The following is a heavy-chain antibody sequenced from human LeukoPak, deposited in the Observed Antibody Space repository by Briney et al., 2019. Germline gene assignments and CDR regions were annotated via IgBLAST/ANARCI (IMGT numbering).Heavy chain of an antibody. V-gene: IGHV3-53*01. CDR3: ARVFDGAFDY. CDR1: GFTVSSNY. J-gene: IGHJ4*02. CDR2: IYSGGST. D-gene: IGHD4-17*01. Sequence: GGSLRLSCAASGFTVSSNYMSWVRQAPGKGLEWVSVIYSGGSTYYADSVKGRFTISRDSSKNTLYLQMNSLRAEDTAVYYCARVFDGAFDYWGQGTLVTVSS.